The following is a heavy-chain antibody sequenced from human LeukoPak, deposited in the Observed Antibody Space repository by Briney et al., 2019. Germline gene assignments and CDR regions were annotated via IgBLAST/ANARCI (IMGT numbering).Heavy chain of an antibody. V-gene: IGHV1-18*01. CDR3: ARDGPIYDYVWGSYRLIDY. J-gene: IGHJ4*02. Sequence: GASVKVSCKASGYTFTSYGINWVRQAPGQGLEWMGWISAYNGNTNYAQKLQGRATMTTDTSTSTAYMELRTLRSDDTAVYYCARDGPIYDYVWGSYRLIDYWGQGTLVTVSS. CDR1: GYTFTSYG. D-gene: IGHD3-16*02. CDR2: ISAYNGNT.